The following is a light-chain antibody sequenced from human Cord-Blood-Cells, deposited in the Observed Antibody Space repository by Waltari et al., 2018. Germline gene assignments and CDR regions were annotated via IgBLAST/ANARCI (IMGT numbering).Light chain of an antibody. Sequence: DIVITQTPDSLAVYLGERATLHFKSSQSILYSSNNKNYLAWYQQKPGQPPKLLIYWASTRESGVPDRFSGSGSGTDFTLTISSLQAEDVAVYYCQQYYSTPYTFGQGTKLEIK. CDR2: WAS. V-gene: IGKV4-1*01. J-gene: IGKJ2*01. CDR3: QQYYSTPYT. CDR1: QSILYSSNNKNY.